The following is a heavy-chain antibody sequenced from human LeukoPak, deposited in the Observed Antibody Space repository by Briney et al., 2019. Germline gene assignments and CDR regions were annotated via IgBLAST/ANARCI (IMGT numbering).Heavy chain of an antibody. D-gene: IGHD2-2*01. CDR2: TYYRSKWYN. J-gene: IGHJ5*02. CDR1: RDSVSSNSAA. Sequence: SQTLSLTCAISRDSVSSNSAAWKWIRQSPSRGLEWLGRTYYRSKWYNDYAASVKSRITINPDTSKNQFSLQLNSVTPEDTAVYYCARSCTSCKRGHWFDPWGRGTLVTVSS. CDR3: ARSCTSCKRGHWFDP. V-gene: IGHV6-1*01.